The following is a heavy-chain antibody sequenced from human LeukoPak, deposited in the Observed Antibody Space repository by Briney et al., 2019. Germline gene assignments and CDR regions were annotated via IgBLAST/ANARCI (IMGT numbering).Heavy chain of an antibody. J-gene: IGHJ4*02. Sequence: GGSLRLSCAASGFTFSSYWMHWVRQAPGKGLVWVSRINTDGSGTGYADSVKGRFTISRDNAKNSLYLQMNSLRAEDTAVYYCAREGTTVAVRGRDYWGQGTLVTVSS. CDR3: AREGTTVAVRGRDY. D-gene: IGHD4-23*01. CDR2: INTDGSGT. CDR1: GFTFSSYW. V-gene: IGHV3-74*01.